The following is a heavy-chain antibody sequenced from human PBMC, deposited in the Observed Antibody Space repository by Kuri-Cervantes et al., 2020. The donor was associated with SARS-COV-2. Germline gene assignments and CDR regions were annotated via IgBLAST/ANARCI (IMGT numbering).Heavy chain of an antibody. CDR3: ARRGRGYHVSGQNTNYFYYYMDV. V-gene: IGHV4-39*07. CDR1: GGSISSGGYY. D-gene: IGHD3-10*01. CDR2: INHSGST. Sequence: SETLSLTCTVSGGSISSGGYYWSWIRQSPGKGLEWIGKINHSGSTNYNPSLSSRVTISVDMSKNQFSLKLSSVTAADTAVYYCARRGRGYHVSGQNTNYFYYYMDVWGKGTTVTVSS. J-gene: IGHJ6*03.